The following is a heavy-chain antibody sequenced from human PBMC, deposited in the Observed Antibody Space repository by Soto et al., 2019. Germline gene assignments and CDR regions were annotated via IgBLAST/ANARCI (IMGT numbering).Heavy chain of an antibody. CDR2: IIPIFGTA. CDR3: ARDGYGGISDWFDP. Sequence: QVQLVQSGAEVKKPGSSVKVSCKASVGTFSSYAISWVRQAPGQGLEWMGGIIPIFGTANYAQKFQGRVTITADESTSTAYLELGSLRSEGTAVYYCARDGYGGISDWFDPWGQGTLVTVS. V-gene: IGHV1-69*12. J-gene: IGHJ5*02. D-gene: IGHD4-17*01. CDR1: VGTFSSYA.